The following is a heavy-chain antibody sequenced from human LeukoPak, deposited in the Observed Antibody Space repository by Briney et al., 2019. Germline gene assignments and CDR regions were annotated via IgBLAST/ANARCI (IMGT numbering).Heavy chain of an antibody. CDR3: AVLFTIFGVVSSDAFDI. J-gene: IGHJ3*02. D-gene: IGHD3-3*01. V-gene: IGHV4-38-2*01. CDR2: IYHSGST. CDR1: GYSISSGYY. Sequence: SKTLSLTCAVSGYSISSGYYWGWIRQPPGKGLEWIGSIYHSGSTYYNPSLKSRVTISVDTSKNQFSLKLSSVTAADTAVYYCAVLFTIFGVVSSDAFDIWGQGTMVTVSS.